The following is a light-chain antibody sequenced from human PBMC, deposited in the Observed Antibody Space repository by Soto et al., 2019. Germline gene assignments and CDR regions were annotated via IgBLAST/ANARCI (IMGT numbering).Light chain of an antibody. CDR2: HVS. CDR3: RQYNKWPSWT. Sequence: IRLTQSPATLSVTPRDSATISCRASQSVGPNLVWYQQRFGQSPRLLIYHVSTRATGVPARFSGSGSETEFTLTIGSLQPEDFAICYCRQYNKWPSWTFGQRAKV. J-gene: IGKJ1*01. V-gene: IGKV3-15*01. CDR1: QSVGPN.